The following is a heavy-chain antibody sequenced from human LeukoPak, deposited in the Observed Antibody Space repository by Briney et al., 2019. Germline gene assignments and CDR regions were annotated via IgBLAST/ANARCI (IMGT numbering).Heavy chain of an antibody. CDR1: YXFSXXY. CDR3: ARGGDYYFDSSGYERLDY. D-gene: IGHD3-22*01. V-gene: IGHV1-46*01. J-gene: IGHJ4*02. CDR2: INPSDGST. Sequence: YXFSXXYLHWVRQAPGQGLEWKGIINPSDGSTTYAQKFQGRVTMTRDMSTGTVYMELNSLRSEDTAVYYCARGGDYYFDSSGYERLDYWGQGTLVTVSS.